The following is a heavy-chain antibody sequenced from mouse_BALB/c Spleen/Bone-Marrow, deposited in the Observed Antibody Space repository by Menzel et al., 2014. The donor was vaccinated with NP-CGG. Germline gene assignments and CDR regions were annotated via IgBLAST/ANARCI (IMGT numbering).Heavy chain of an antibody. CDR1: GYTFTSYY. CDR3: TKNNSWYCYFYI. D-gene: IGHD1-1*01. J-gene: IGHJ1*01. Sequence: QVQLKESGAELVKPGASVKLSCKASGYTFTSYYMYWVRQRPGQGLEWIGEINPINGGTNFSEKFKSRATLTVGKSSSTPFIQITTLSSHNSLLYYSTKNNSWYCYFYISVAETPLTASS. V-gene: IGHV1S120*01. CDR2: INPINGGT.